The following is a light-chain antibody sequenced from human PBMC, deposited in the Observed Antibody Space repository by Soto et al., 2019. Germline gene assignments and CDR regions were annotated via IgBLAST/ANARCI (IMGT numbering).Light chain of an antibody. CDR2: DAS. V-gene: IGKV3-11*01. J-gene: IGKJ5*01. CDR3: QQRSNSWT. Sequence: EIALTPSTGPLALSSGERGTLSCRASQSVRSYLAWYTQKPGHAPRVLIYDASNRATGIPARFSGGGSGKDFTLTIRSLDPEDFAVDDCQQRSNSWTFGQGTRLEIK. CDR1: QSVRSY.